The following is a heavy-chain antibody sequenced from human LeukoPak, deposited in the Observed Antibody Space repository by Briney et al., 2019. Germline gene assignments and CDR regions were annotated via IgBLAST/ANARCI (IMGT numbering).Heavy chain of an antibody. CDR3: ARANDFWSGHYYGMDA. CDR2: INAGNGNT. V-gene: IGHV1-3*01. J-gene: IGHJ6*02. Sequence: ASVKVSCKASGYTFTTSTIHWVRHAPGQRLEWMGWINAGNGNTKYSQKFQGRVTITRDTSASTAYMELSSLRSEDTAVFYCARANDFWSGHYYGMDAWGQGTTVTVSS. CDR1: GYTFTTST. D-gene: IGHD3-3*01.